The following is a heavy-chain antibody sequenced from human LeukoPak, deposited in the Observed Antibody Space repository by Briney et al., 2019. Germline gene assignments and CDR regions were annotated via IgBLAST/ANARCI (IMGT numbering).Heavy chain of an antibody. Sequence: GGSLRLSCAASGFTFSSYAMSWVRQAPGKGLEWVSAISGSGGSTYYADSVKGRFTISRDNSKNTLYLQMSSLRAEDTAVYYCANHYYDSSGYYYNYYYGMDVWGQGTTVTVSS. CDR3: ANHYYDSSGYYYNYYYGMDV. CDR1: GFTFSSYA. CDR2: ISGSGGST. V-gene: IGHV3-23*01. J-gene: IGHJ6*02. D-gene: IGHD3-22*01.